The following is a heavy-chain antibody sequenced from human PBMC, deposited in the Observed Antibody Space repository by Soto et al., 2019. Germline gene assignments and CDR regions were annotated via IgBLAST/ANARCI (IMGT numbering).Heavy chain of an antibody. CDR2: INHSGST. J-gene: IGHJ4*02. Sequence: QVQLQQWGAGLLNPSETLSLTCAVYGGSFSGYYWSWIRQPPGKGLEWIGEINHSGSTNDNPSLKSRVTISVDTSKNQCSLKLSAVTAADTAVYYCARNIVVGPAAFDYWGQGTLVTGSS. D-gene: IGHD2-2*01. CDR1: GGSFSGYY. V-gene: IGHV4-34*01. CDR3: ARNIVVGPAAFDY.